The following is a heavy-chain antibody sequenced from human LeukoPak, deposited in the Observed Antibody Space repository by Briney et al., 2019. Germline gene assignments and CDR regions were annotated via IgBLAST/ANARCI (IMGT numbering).Heavy chain of an antibody. CDR3: ARRGSTSWGAYCYYYMDV. Sequence: PSETLSLTCTVSGGSISSSSYYWGWIRQPPGKGLEWIGSIYYSGSTYYNPSLKSRVTISLDTSKNQFSLNLTSVTAADTAVYYCARRGSTSWGAYCYYYMDVWGKGTTVTVSS. CDR1: GGSISSSSYY. CDR2: IYYSGST. J-gene: IGHJ6*03. D-gene: IGHD6-6*01. V-gene: IGHV4-39*01.